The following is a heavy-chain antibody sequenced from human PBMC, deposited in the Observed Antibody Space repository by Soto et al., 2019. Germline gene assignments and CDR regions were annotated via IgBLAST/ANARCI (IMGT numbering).Heavy chain of an antibody. Sequence: PGGSLRLSCAASGFTFSSYNMNWVRQAPGKGLEWVSSISSTTSDIYYADSVKGRFTISRDNAKNSLYLHMHTLRAGDTAVYYCARPYSGSYSFDYWGQGTLVTVSS. D-gene: IGHD1-26*01. CDR2: ISSTTSDI. V-gene: IGHV3-21*01. CDR1: GFTFSSYN. CDR3: ARPYSGSYSFDY. J-gene: IGHJ4*02.